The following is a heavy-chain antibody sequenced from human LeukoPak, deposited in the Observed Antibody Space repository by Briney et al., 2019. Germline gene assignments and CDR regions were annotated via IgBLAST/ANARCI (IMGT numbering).Heavy chain of an antibody. Sequence: GGSLRLSCAASGFTFSNYVMNWVRQAPGKGLEWVSDISGFGGITYYADSVKGRFTISRDNSKNTLYLQMNSLRAEDTAVYYCARGGPNSSGWRIDYWGQGTLVTVSS. CDR2: ISGFGGIT. D-gene: IGHD6-19*01. J-gene: IGHJ4*02. CDR3: ARGGPNSSGWRIDY. V-gene: IGHV3-23*01. CDR1: GFTFSNYV.